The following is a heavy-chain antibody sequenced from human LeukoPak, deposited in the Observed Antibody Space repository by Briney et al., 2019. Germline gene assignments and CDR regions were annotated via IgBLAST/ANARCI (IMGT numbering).Heavy chain of an antibody. CDR2: ISGSGGST. D-gene: IGHD3-3*01. V-gene: IGHV3-23*01. CDR3: AKGPYDFWSGYYGYYFDY. J-gene: IGHJ4*02. Sequence: PGGSLRLSCAASGFTFSSYAMSWVRQAPGKGLEWVSAISGSGGSTYYADSVKGRFTISRDNSKNTLYLQMNSLRAEDTAVYYCAKGPYDFWSGYYGYYFDYWGQGTLVTVSS. CDR1: GFTFSSYA.